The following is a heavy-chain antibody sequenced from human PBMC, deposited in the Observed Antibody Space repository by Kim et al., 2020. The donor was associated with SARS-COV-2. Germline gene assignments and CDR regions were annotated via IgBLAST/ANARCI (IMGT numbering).Heavy chain of an antibody. J-gene: IGHJ6*03. CDR1: GGSISSSSYY. CDR2: IYYSGST. V-gene: IGHV4-39*01. D-gene: IGHD3-3*01. CDR3: ARYGSYDFWSGYYPAYMDV. Sequence: SETLSLTCTVSGGSISSSSYYWGWIRQPPGKGLEWIGRIYYSGSTYYNPSLKSRVTISVDTSKNQFSLKLSSVTAADTAVYYCARYGSYDFWSGYYPAYMDVWGKGTTVTVSS.